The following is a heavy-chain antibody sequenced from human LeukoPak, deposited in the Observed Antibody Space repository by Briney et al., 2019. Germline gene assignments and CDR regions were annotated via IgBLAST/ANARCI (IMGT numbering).Heavy chain of an antibody. Sequence: SETLSLTCTVSGGSISSYYWNWIRQPPGKGLEWIGYIFYSGRTNYNPSLKSRVTISVDTSKNQFSLKLSSVTAADTAVYYCARLMGYYDSSGYPDDYWGQGTLVTVSS. J-gene: IGHJ4*02. CDR1: GGSISSYY. D-gene: IGHD3-22*01. CDR2: IFYSGRT. V-gene: IGHV4-59*12. CDR3: ARLMGYYDSSGYPDDY.